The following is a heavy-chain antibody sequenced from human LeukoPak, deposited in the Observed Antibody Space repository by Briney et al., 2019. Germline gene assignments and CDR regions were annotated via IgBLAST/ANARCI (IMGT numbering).Heavy chain of an antibody. CDR3: ARVLSKSAAFDI. J-gene: IGHJ3*02. D-gene: IGHD3-10*01. CDR1: GFTFSDYY. CDR2: ITNSGRTI. Sequence: GGSLRLSCAASGFTFSDYYMSWIRQAPGKGLEWVSYITNSGRTIYYADSVKGRFTISRDNAKKSLYLEMNSLRAEDTAVYYCARVLSKSAAFDIWGQGTMVTVSS. V-gene: IGHV3-11*01.